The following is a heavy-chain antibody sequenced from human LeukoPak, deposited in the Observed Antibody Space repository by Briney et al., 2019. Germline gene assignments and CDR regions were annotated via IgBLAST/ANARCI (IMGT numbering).Heavy chain of an antibody. CDR1: GGSISSGGYY. J-gene: IGHJ4*02. CDR2: IYYSGST. V-gene: IGHV4-61*08. CDR3: ARSGTLRYYFDY. Sequence: PSETLSLTCTVSGGSISSGGYYWSWIRQPPGKGLEWIGYIYYSGSTNYNPSLKSRVTISVDTSKNQFSLKLSSVTAADTAVYYCARSGTLRYYFDYWGQGTLVTVSS. D-gene: IGHD1-14*01.